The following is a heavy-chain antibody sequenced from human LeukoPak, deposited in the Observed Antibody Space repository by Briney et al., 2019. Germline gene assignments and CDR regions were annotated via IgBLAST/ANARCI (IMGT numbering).Heavy chain of an antibody. CDR2: IFTNGHII. V-gene: IGHV3-64D*08. Sequence: GGSLRLSCSASGFTFCSYPMHCVRQAPGKGLEYVSTIFTNGHIISYASSVKGRFTTSRDNSMDTLYLQMCSLTPEDTALYYSVKAPSDGLDGWGQGATVTVS. CDR1: GFTFCSYP. CDR3: VKAPSDGLDG. J-gene: IGHJ6*02.